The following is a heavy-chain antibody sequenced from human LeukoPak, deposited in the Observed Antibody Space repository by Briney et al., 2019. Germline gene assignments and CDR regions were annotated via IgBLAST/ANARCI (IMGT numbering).Heavy chain of an antibody. CDR2: INPNSGGT. CDR3: ASPGGYSSSWLFDY. V-gene: IGHV1-2*02. D-gene: IGHD6-13*01. J-gene: IGHJ4*02. CDR1: GYTFTGYY. Sequence: ASVKVSCKASGYTFTGYYMHWVRQAPGQGLEWMGWINPNSGGTNYAQKFQGRVTMTRDTSISTAYMELSRLRSDDMAVYYCASPGGYSSSWLFDYWGQGTLVTVSS.